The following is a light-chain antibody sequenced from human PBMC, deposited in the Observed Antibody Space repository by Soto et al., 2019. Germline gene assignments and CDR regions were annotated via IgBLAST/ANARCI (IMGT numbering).Light chain of an antibody. CDR3: QQSYSTPWT. J-gene: IGKJ1*01. V-gene: IGKV3-15*01. CDR1: QSVSSN. CDR2: GTS. Sequence: EIVMTQSPATLSVSPGERATLSCRASQSVSSNLAWYQQKPGQSPRLLIYGTSTRATGIPARFSGSGSGTDFTLTISSLQPIDFATYYCQQSYSTPWTFGQGTKVDIK.